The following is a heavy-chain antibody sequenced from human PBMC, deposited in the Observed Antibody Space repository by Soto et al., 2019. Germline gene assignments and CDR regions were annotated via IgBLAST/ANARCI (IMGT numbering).Heavy chain of an antibody. V-gene: IGHV4-31*03. Sequence: SETLSHTCTVSGGSSSGGGYYWSWIRQHPGKGLEWIGYIYYSGSTYYNPSLKSRVTISVDTSKNQFSLKLSSVTAADTAVYYCARVERDIVVVPAAMPASGYYFDYWGQGTLVTVSS. CDR3: ARVERDIVVVPAAMPASGYYFDY. J-gene: IGHJ4*02. CDR1: GGSSSGGGYY. D-gene: IGHD2-2*01. CDR2: IYYSGST.